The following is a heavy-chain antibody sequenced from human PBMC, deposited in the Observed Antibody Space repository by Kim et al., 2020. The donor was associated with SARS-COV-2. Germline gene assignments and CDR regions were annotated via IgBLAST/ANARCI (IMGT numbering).Heavy chain of an antibody. V-gene: IGHV4-34*01. D-gene: IGHD4-17*01. CDR2: INHSGST. CDR3: ARRGYGGNSRAFDI. J-gene: IGHJ3*02. Sequence: SETLSLTCAVYGGSFSGYYWSWIRQPPGKGLEWIGEINHSGSTNYNPSLKSRVTISVDTSKNQFSLKLSSVTAADTAVYYCARRGYGGNSRAFDIWGQGT. CDR1: GGSFSGYY.